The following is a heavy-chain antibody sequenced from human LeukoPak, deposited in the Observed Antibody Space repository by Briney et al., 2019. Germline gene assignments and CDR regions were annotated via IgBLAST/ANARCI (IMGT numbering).Heavy chain of an antibody. J-gene: IGHJ5*02. CDR1: GGSINNYY. CDR3: ARGGGGWYPNWFDP. CDR2: IYYSGST. Sequence: SETLSLTCTVSGGSINNYYWSWIRQPPGKGLEWIGYIYYSGSTNYNPSLKSRVTISVDTSKNQFSLKLSSVTAADTAVYYCARGGGGWYPNWFDPWGQGTLVTVSS. V-gene: IGHV4-59*01. D-gene: IGHD6-19*01.